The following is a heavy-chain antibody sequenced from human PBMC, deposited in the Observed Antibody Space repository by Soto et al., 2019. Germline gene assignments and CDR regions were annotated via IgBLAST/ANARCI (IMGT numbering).Heavy chain of an antibody. D-gene: IGHD5-18*01. V-gene: IGHV1-3*01. CDR3: ARGGYSYGFHHGAFDI. J-gene: IGHJ3*02. CDR2: INPANGDT. CDR1: GYAFIDYA. Sequence: ASVKVSCKASGYAFIDYAMHWVRQAPGQRPEWMGWINPANGDTRYSPNFQGRVTMTRDTSTNTVYMELSSLRSEDTAVYYCARGGYSYGFHHGAFDIWGQGTMVTVSS.